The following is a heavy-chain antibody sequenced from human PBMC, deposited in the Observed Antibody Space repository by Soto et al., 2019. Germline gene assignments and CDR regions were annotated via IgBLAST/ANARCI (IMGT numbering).Heavy chain of an antibody. CDR3: ARDSPLPIAAAPRSMDV. CDR1: GYTFTSYG. V-gene: IGHV1-18*01. D-gene: IGHD6-13*01. J-gene: IGHJ6*02. Sequence: ASVKVSCKASGYTFTSYGISWVRQAPGQGLEWMGWISAYNGNTNYAQKLQGRVTMTTDTSTSTAYMELRSLRSDDTAVYYCARDSPLPIAAAPRSMDVWGQGTTVTVSS. CDR2: ISAYNGNT.